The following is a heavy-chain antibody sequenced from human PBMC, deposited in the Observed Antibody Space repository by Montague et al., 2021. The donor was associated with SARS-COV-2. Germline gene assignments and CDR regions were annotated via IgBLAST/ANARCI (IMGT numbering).Heavy chain of an antibody. J-gene: IGHJ3*02. CDR3: ARETMTADALDI. Sequence: SETLSLTCTVSGASVGSSDWGWIRQSPGKGLEWIGYFYSVGSTTYNPSLKSRATISRDTSKNQFSLKVRSVTAADTAVYYCARETMTADALDIWGQGTMVTVSS. CDR1: GASVGSSD. V-gene: IGHV4-59*02. D-gene: IGHD1-14*01. CDR2: FYSVGST.